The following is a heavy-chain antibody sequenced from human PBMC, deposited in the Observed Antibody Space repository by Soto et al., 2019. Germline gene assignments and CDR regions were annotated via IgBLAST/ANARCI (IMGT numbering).Heavy chain of an antibody. D-gene: IGHD5-18*01. CDR3: AADSTQLWPNGAYYYYGMDV. CDR1: GFTFTSSA. CDR2: IVVGSGNT. J-gene: IGHJ6*02. V-gene: IGHV1-58*01. Sequence: GASVKVSCKASGFTFTSSAVQWVRQARGQRLEWIGWIVVGSGNTNYAQKFQERVTITRDMSTSTAYMELSSLRSEDTAVYYCAADSTQLWPNGAYYYYGMDVWGQGTTVTVSS.